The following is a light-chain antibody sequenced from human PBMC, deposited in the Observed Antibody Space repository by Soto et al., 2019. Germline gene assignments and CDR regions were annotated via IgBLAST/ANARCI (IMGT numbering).Light chain of an antibody. J-gene: IGKJ1*01. CDR1: QSVSSSL. CDR2: GAS. V-gene: IGKV3-20*01. CDR3: QQYYNWPRT. Sequence: EIVLTQSPGTLSLSPGERATLSCRASQSVSSSLAWYQQKTGQAPRLLISGASSRATGIPDRFSGSGSETDFTLTISRLEPEDFAVYYCQQYYNWPRTFGQGTKVEIK.